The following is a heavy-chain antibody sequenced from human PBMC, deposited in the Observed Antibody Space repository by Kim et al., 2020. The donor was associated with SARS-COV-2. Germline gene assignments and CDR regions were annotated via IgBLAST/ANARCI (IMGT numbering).Heavy chain of an antibody. Sequence: SETLSLTCAVYGGSFSGYYWSWIRQPPGKGLEWIGEINHSGSTNYNPSLKSRVTISVDTSKNQFSLKLSSVTAADTAGYYCARADSSSWYWPGWNWFDPWGQGTLVTVSS. J-gene: IGHJ5*02. D-gene: IGHD6-13*01. CDR1: GGSFSGYY. CDR3: ARADSSSWYWPGWNWFDP. CDR2: INHSGST. V-gene: IGHV4-34*01.